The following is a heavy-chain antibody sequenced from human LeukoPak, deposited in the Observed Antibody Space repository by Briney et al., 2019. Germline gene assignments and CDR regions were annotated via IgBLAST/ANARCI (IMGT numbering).Heavy chain of an antibody. D-gene: IGHD6-19*01. J-gene: IGHJ4*02. CDR3: ARAQWLEYYFDY. Sequence: AASVKVSCKASGGTFSSYAISRVRQAPGQGLEWMGGIIPIFGTANYAQKFQGRVTITTDESTSTAYMELSSLRSEDTAVYYCARAQWLEYYFDYWGQGTLVTVSS. CDR1: GGTFSSYA. V-gene: IGHV1-69*05. CDR2: IIPIFGTA.